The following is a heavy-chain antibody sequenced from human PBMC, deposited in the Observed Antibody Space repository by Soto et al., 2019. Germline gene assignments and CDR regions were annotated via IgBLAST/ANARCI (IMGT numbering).Heavy chain of an antibody. CDR2: IYYSGST. V-gene: IGHV4-59*01. Sequence: ETLCLTCTVSGCSISSYYWSWIRQPPGKGLEWIGYIYYSGSTNYNPSLKSRVTISVDTSKNQFSLKLSSVTAADTAVYYCARSPITYDFWSGYPPDYYYYGMDVWGQGTTVTVSS. J-gene: IGHJ6*02. CDR3: ARSPITYDFWSGYPPDYYYYGMDV. CDR1: GCSISSYY. D-gene: IGHD3-3*01.